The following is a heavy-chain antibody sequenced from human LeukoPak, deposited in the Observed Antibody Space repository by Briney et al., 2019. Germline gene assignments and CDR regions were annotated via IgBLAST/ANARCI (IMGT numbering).Heavy chain of an antibody. CDR3: ARGTVGYCSGGSCQGWFDP. D-gene: IGHD2-15*01. Sequence: SETLSLTCTVSGGSISTYYWTWIRQPPGKGLEWIGYIYYSGSTNYNPSLKSRVTISLDTSKNQFSLKLSSVTAADTAVYYCARGTVGYCSGGSCQGWFDPWGQGTLVTVSS. CDR1: GGSISTYY. J-gene: IGHJ5*02. V-gene: IGHV4-59*01. CDR2: IYYSGST.